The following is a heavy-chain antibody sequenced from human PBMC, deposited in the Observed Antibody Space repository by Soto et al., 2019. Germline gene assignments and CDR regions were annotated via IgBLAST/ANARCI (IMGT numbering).Heavy chain of an antibody. V-gene: IGHV3-21*01. J-gene: IGHJ4*02. CDR1: GFTFSSYS. Sequence: EVQLVESGGGLVKPGGSLRLSCAASGFTFSSYSMNWVRQAPGKGLEWVSSISSSSSYIYYADSVKGRFTISRDNAKNSLYLQMNSLRAEDTAVSYCARDNYGSSSYYFDYWGQGTLVTVSS. CDR3: ARDNYGSSSYYFDY. D-gene: IGHD6-13*01. CDR2: ISSSSSYI.